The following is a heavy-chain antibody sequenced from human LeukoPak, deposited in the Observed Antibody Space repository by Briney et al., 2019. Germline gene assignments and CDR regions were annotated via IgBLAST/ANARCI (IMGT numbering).Heavy chain of an antibody. J-gene: IGHJ1*01. CDR2: IYYSGST. CDR1: GGSTSSSSYY. CDR3: ARSDAASAEYFQH. D-gene: IGHD5-18*01. V-gene: IGHV4-39*01. Sequence: SETLSLTCTVSGGSTSSSSYYWGWIRQPPGKGLEWIGSIYYSGSTYYNPSLKSRVTISVDTSKNQFSLKLSSVTAADTAVYYCARSDAASAEYFQHWGQGTLVTVSS.